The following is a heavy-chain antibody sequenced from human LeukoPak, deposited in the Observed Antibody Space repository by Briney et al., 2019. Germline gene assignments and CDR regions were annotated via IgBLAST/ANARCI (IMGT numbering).Heavy chain of an antibody. D-gene: IGHD3-22*01. V-gene: IGHV3-23*01. CDR3: ARVSRLYYDTSGRIFDY. CDR2: ISGSGGYT. J-gene: IGHJ4*02. Sequence: GGSLRLSCAASKFTFSTFSMSWVRQAPGKGLEWVSSISGSGGYTYYADSVKGRFTISRDNSKNTLFLQMNSLRAEDTAVYYCARVSRLYYDTSGRIFDYWGQGTLVTVSS. CDR1: KFTFSTFS.